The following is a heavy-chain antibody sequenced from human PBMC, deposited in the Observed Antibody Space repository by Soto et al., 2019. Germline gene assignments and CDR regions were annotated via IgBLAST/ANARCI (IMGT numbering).Heavy chain of an antibody. CDR3: AGGGWHYDFWSGHIN. CDR1: GGTFSSYT. D-gene: IGHD3-3*01. J-gene: IGHJ4*02. Sequence: QVQLVQSGAEVKKPGSSVKVSCKASGGTFSSYTISWVRQAPGQGLEWMGRIIPILGIANYAQKFQGRVTITADKSTSTAYMELSSLRSEDTAVYYCAGGGWHYDFWSGHINWGQGTLVTVSS. V-gene: IGHV1-69*02. CDR2: IIPILGIA.